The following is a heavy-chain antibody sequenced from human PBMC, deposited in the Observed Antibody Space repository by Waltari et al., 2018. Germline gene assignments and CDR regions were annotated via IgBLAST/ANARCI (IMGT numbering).Heavy chain of an antibody. CDR1: GFTFSSYA. CDR3: AKAYTTTVTTPDY. Sequence: EVQLLESGGGLVQPGGSLRLSCAASGFTFSSYAMSWVRQAPGKGLEWVSVIDSGGSITDYADSGKGRFTISRDNSKNTLYLQMNSLRAEDTAVYYCAKAYTTTVTTPDYWGQGTLVTVSS. D-gene: IGHD4-17*01. CDR2: IDSGGSIT. V-gene: IGHV3-23*03. J-gene: IGHJ4*02.